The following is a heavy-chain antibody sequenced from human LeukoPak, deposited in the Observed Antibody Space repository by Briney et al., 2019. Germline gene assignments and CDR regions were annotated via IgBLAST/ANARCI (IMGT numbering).Heavy chain of an antibody. D-gene: IGHD6-19*01. CDR3: ASYSSGWFSHFDY. CDR2: INPSGGST. V-gene: IGHV1-46*01. Sequence: ASVKVSCKASGYIFTSYFMHWVRQAPGQGLEWMGLINPSGGSTRYAQKFQGRVTMTRDMSTSTVYMELSSLRSDDTAVYYCASYSSGWFSHFDYWGQGTLVTVSS. J-gene: IGHJ4*02. CDR1: GYIFTSYF.